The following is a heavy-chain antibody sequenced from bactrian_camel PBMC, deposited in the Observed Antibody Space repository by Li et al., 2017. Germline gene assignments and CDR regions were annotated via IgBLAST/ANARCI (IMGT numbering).Heavy chain of an antibody. CDR1: RYAYISFC. J-gene: IGHJ4*01. Sequence: HVQLVESGGGSVQAGGSLRLSCAASRYAYISFCLGWFRQAPGKEREGIATINSDGSTTYAESVKGRFTISRDNATSTIHLQMNSLKPDDTAVYYCTAREFRFAGARCVLSQVLYNFWGQGTQVTVS. D-gene: IGHD3*01. CDR2: INSDGST. CDR3: TAREFRFAGARCVLSQVLYNF. V-gene: IGHV3S57*01.